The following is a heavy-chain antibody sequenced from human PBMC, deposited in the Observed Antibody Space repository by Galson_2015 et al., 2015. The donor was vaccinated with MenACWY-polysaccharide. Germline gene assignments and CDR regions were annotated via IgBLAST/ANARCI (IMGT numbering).Heavy chain of an antibody. J-gene: IGHJ3*02. D-gene: IGHD1-26*01. Sequence: SLRLSGAASGFTFSNYHMNWVRQAPGKGLEWASYISSSSTIYYADSVKGRFTISRDNAKNSLYLQMNSLRAEDTAVYYCARDTGPGEGAYSGGTLDIWGRGTMVTVS. CDR2: ISSSSTI. CDR3: ARDTGPGEGAYSGGTLDI. CDR1: GFTFSNYH. V-gene: IGHV3-69-1*01.